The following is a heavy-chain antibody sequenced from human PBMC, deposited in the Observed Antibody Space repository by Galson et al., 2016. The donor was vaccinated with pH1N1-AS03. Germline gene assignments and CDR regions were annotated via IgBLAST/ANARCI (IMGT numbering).Heavy chain of an antibody. CDR3: ARFSGSYQFDY. D-gene: IGHD1-26*01. CDR1: GYSISSGFH. J-gene: IGHJ4*02. V-gene: IGHV4-38-2*01. Sequence: TLSLTCAVSGYSISSGFHWAWVRQPPSKGLAWIGPISHSGNTYYNPSLKSRVTMSVDTSKNQFSLKLSSVTAADAAVYYCARFSGSYQFDYWGQGTLVTVSS. CDR2: ISHSGNT.